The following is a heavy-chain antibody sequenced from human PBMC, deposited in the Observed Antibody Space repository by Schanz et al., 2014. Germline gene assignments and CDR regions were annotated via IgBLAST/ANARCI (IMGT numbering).Heavy chain of an antibody. CDR1: GYTFTSYG. D-gene: IGHD5-12*01. CDR2: ISPYNGNT. Sequence: QVQLVQSGAEVKKPGASVKVSCKASGYTFTSYGISWVRQAPGQGLEWMGWISPYNGNTNYAQRFQGRVTITADKSSDAAYMELSSLRSEDTAVYYCARGGGPEDVFAIWGQGTILTVSS. V-gene: IGHV1-18*01. CDR3: ARGGGPEDVFAI. J-gene: IGHJ3*02.